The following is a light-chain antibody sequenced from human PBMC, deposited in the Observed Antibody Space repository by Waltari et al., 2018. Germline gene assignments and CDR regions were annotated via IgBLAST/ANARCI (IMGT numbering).Light chain of an antibody. CDR2: RNN. J-gene: IGLJ3*02. CDR3: AAWDDSLSGRV. V-gene: IGLV1-47*01. CDR1: RSNIGRND. Sequence: QSVLTQPPSASGTPGQRVPISCSGSRSNIGRNDVYWYQPLPGTAPKLLSYRNNQRPSGVPGRFSGSKSGTSASLAISGLRSEDEADYYCAAWDDSLSGRVFGGGTKVTVL.